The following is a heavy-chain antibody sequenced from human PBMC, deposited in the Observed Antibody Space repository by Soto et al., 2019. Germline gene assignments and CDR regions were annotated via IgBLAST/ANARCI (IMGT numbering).Heavy chain of an antibody. CDR3: ARREVGTTLDFDY. CDR1: GYTFSSYG. V-gene: IGHV1-18*01. CDR2: ISAYNGNT. J-gene: IGHJ4*02. Sequence: QVQLVQSGAEVKKPGASVKVSCKASGYTFSSYGISWVRQAPGQGLEWMGWISAYNGNTKYAQKLQGRVTMTTDTSTRTASMELRSLRSDYTAVYYCARREVGTTLDFDYWGQGTLVTVSS. D-gene: IGHD1-1*01.